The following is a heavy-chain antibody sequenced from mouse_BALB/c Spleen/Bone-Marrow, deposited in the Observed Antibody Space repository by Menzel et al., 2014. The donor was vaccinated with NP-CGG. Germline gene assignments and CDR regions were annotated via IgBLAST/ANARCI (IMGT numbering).Heavy chain of an antibody. CDR1: GYTFTSYW. CDR2: IYPSDSYT. J-gene: IGHJ3*01. Sequence: QVQLQQSGAELVRPGASVKLSCKASGYTFTSYWINWVKQRPGQGLQWIGNIYPSDSYTNYNQKFKDKATLTVDKSSSTAYMQLSNPTSEDSAVYYCTRRDYHGSSSFAYWGQGTLVTVST. V-gene: IGHV1-69*02. CDR3: TRRDYHGSSSFAY. D-gene: IGHD1-1*01.